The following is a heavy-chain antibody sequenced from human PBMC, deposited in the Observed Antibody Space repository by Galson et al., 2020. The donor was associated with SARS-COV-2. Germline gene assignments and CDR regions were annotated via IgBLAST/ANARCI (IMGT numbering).Heavy chain of an antibody. V-gene: IGHV3-30-3*01. CDR1: GFTFSSYA. CDR3: ARDSGGQSDY. Sequence: GGSLRLSCAASGFTFSSYAMHWVRQAPGKGLEWVAVISYDGSNKYYADSVKGRFTISRDNSKNTLYLQMNSLRAEDTAVYYCARDSGGQSDYWGQGTLVTVSS. CDR2: ISYDGSNK. J-gene: IGHJ4*02. D-gene: IGHD3-10*01.